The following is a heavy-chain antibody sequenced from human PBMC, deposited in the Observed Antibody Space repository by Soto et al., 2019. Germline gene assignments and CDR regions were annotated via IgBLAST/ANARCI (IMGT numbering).Heavy chain of an antibody. Sequence: ASVTVSCKASADTFTSYYIHWVRQAPGHGLEWLGIINPNGGSTRFAQHFQGRITMTRDTSTSTVYMELRRLRSEDTAMYYCAKSSAGGHGIMIEGSNWFAPWGQGTLVTVSS. CDR1: ADTFTSYY. V-gene: IGHV1-46*01. CDR2: INPNGGST. J-gene: IGHJ5*02. D-gene: IGHD3-22*01. CDR3: AKSSAGGHGIMIEGSNWFAP.